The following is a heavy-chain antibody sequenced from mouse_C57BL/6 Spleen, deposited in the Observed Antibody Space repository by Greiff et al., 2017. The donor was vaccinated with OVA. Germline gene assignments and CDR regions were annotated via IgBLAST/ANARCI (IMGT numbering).Heavy chain of an antibody. Sequence: EVQLQQSGPELVKPGASVKLSCKASGYTFTDYYMNWVKQSHGKSLEWIGDINPNNGGTSYNQKFKGKATLTVDKSSSTAYMELRGLTSEDSAIYYCANEFAYWGQGTLVTVSA. CDR2: INPNNGGT. J-gene: IGHJ3*01. CDR1: GYTFTDYY. CDR3: ANEFAY. V-gene: IGHV1-26*01.